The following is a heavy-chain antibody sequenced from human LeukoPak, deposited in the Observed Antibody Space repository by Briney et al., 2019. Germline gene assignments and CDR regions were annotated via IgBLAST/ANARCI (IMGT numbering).Heavy chain of an antibody. J-gene: IGHJ4*02. CDR3: ARQYSGTYYRSFDY. Sequence: GESLKISCKGSGYSFTNYWIGWVRQMPGKGLEWMGVIYPGDSDTRYSPSFQGQVTISADRSISAAYLQWSSPKASDTAMYYCARQYSGTYYRSFDYWGQGTLVTVSS. CDR2: IYPGDSDT. D-gene: IGHD3-10*01. V-gene: IGHV5-51*01. CDR1: GYSFTNYW.